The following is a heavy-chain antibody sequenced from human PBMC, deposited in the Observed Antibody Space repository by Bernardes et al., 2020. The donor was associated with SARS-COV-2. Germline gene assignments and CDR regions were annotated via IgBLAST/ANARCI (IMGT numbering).Heavy chain of an antibody. CDR2: LYYTGST. Sequence: SETLSLTCTVSGGSISAYYWSWFRQPPGKGLEWIGYLYYTGSTNYNPSLQSRVTISVDTSKNQFSLKLSSVTAADTAVYYCARDRAVASNYYYYGMDVWGQGTTVTVSS. CDR3: ARDRAVASNYYYYGMDV. D-gene: IGHD2-15*01. V-gene: IGHV4-59*12. J-gene: IGHJ6*02. CDR1: GGSISAYY.